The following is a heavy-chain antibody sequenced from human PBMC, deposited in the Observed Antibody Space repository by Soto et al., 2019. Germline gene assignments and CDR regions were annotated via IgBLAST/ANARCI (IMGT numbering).Heavy chain of an antibody. CDR2: ISYDGSNK. CDR1: GFTFSSYA. D-gene: IGHD3-3*01. CDR3: ARDLGYYDFWSGYFAPSYGMDV. J-gene: IGHJ6*02. Sequence: QVQLVESGGGVVQPGRSLRLSCAASGFTFSSYAMHWVRQAPGKALEWVAVISYDGSNKYYADSVKGRFTISRDNSKNTLYLQMNSLRAEDTAVYYCARDLGYYDFWSGYFAPSYGMDVWGQGTTVTVSS. V-gene: IGHV3-30-3*01.